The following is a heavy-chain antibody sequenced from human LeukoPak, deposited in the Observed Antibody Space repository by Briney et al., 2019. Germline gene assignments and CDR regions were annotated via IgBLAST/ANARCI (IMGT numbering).Heavy chain of an antibody. CDR2: INHSGST. CDR1: GGSFIGYY. Sequence: PSETLSLTCAVYGGSFIGYYWSWIRQPPGKGLEWIGEINHSGSTNYNPSLKSRVTISVDTSKNQFALKLSSVTAADTAVYYCARLERLRFLEGLSDANYYFDYGGKGTLVTVSS. V-gene: IGHV4-34*01. D-gene: IGHD3-3*01. CDR3: ARLERLRFLEGLSDANYYFDY. J-gene: IGHJ4*02.